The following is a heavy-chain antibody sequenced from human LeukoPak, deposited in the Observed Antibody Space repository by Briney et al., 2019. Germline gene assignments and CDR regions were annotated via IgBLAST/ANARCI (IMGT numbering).Heavy chain of an antibody. V-gene: IGHV3-9*01. J-gene: IGHJ2*01. D-gene: IGHD3-22*01. CDR2: ISWNSGSI. CDR1: GFTFDDYA. Sequence: PGRSLRLSCAASGFTFDDYAMHWVRQAPGKGLEWVSGISWNSGSIGYADSVKGRFTISRDNAKNSLYLQMNSLRAEDTALYYCAKDRDYYGSSGYYYWYFDLWGRGTLVTVSS. CDR3: AKDRDYYGSSGYYYWYFDL.